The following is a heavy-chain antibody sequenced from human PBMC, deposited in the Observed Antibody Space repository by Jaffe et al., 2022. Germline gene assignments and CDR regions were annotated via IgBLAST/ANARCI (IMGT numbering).Heavy chain of an antibody. CDR1: GFTFSSYG. D-gene: IGHD6-13*01. CDR3: AKVWQQLVDYFDY. V-gene: IGHV3-30*02. J-gene: IGHJ4*02. Sequence: QVQLVESGGGVVQPGGSLRLSCAASGFTFSSYGMHWVRQAPGKGLEWVAFIRYDGSNKYYADSVKGRFTISRDNSKNTLYLQMNSLRAEDTAVYYCAKVWQQLVDYFDYWGQGTLVTVSS. CDR2: IRYDGSNK.